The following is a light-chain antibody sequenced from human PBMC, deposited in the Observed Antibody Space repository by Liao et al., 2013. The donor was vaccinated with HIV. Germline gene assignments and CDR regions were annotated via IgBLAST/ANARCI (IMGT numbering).Light chain of an antibody. CDR1: YIGNKG. Sequence: SYELTQPPSVSVAPGKTASVTCGGNYIGNKGVYWYQQKSGQAPVMVISYDSDRPSGIPERFSGSNSGNTATLTISRVEAGDEAYYYCQVWDSSRDQMVFGGGTKLTVL. J-gene: IGLJ3*02. V-gene: IGLV3-21*01. CDR3: QVWDSSRDQMV. CDR2: YDS.